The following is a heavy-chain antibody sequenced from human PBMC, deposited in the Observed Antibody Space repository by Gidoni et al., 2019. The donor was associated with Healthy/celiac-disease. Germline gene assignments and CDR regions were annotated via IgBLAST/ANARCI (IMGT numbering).Heavy chain of an antibody. J-gene: IGHJ5*02. V-gene: IGHV3-7*01. CDR1: GSTFSSYC. Sequence: EVQLVESGGGLVQPVGSLRLSCAASGSTFSSYCMSWVRQAPGRGLEWVANIKQDGSEKYYVDSVKGRFTISRDNAKNSLYLQMNSLRAEDTAVYYCASDAVVAALNWFDPWGQGTLVTVSS. D-gene: IGHD2-15*01. CDR3: ASDAVVAALNWFDP. CDR2: IKQDGSEK.